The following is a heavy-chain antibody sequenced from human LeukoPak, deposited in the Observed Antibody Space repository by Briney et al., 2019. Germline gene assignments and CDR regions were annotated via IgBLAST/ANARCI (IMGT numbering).Heavy chain of an antibody. CDR3: AKGYGSTWTFDY. CDR1: GITFSDYY. D-gene: IGHD6-13*01. J-gene: IGHJ4*02. V-gene: IGHV3-11*04. CDR2: ISSTGSTT. Sequence: PGGSLRLSCAASGITFSDYYMSWIRQGPGKGLEWLAYISSTGSTTNYADSVKGRFTISRDNTKKSLYLQMNSLGGEDTAVYYCAKGYGSTWTFDYWGQGILVTVSS.